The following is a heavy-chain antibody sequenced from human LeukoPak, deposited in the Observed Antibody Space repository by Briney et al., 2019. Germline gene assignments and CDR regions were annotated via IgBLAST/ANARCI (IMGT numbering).Heavy chain of an antibody. J-gene: IGHJ6*02. CDR2: INPQSGGT. CDR3: ARSGYYYGLDV. D-gene: IGHD3-22*01. Sequence: ASVKVSCTASGYTLTAYYIHWVRQAPGQGLEWMGWINPQSGGTNYAQNFQGRVTMTGDTSISTVYMEVSRLRSDDTAVYYCARSGYYYGLDVWGQGTTVTLSS. V-gene: IGHV1-2*02. CDR1: GYTLTAYY.